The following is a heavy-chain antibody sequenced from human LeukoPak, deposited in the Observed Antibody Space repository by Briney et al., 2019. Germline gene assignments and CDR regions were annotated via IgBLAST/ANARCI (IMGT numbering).Heavy chain of an antibody. J-gene: IGHJ4*02. V-gene: IGHV3-23*01. CDR3: AKDRSGWYYFDY. CDR2: ISGSGGST. Sequence: GGSLRLSCAASGFAFSNAWLSWVRQAPGKGLEWVSAISGSGGSTYYADSVKGRFTISRDNSKSTLYLQMNSLRAEDTAVYYCAKDRSGWYYFDYWGQGTLVTVSS. D-gene: IGHD6-19*01. CDR1: GFAFSNAW.